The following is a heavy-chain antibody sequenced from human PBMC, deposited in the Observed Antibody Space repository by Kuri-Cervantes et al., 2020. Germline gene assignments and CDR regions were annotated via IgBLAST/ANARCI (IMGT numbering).Heavy chain of an antibody. D-gene: IGHD6-19*01. CDR1: GGSFSGYY. Sequence: SQTLSLTCAVYGGSFSGYYWSWIRQPPGKGLEWIGEINHSGSTNYNPSLQSRITMSVDTSKNQFYLKLSSVTAADTAVYYCARDFSSGWTGEWFDPWGQGTLVTVSS. CDR3: ARDFSSGWTGEWFDP. J-gene: IGHJ5*02. V-gene: IGHV4-34*10. CDR2: INHSGST.